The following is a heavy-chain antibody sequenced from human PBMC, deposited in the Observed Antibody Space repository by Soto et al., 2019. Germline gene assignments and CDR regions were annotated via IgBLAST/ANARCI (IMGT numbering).Heavy chain of an antibody. CDR2: ISAHNGNT. CDR1: GYAFTTYG. J-gene: IGHJ4*02. CDR3: ARGRYGDY. Sequence: QVHLVQSGAEVKKPGASVKVSCQASGYAFTTYGITWVRQAPGQGLEWMGWISAHNGNTNYAEKLHGVFTATRDTFTSPVYTELSSLRSDDAAVYFCARGRYGDYWGQGALVTVSS. V-gene: IGHV1-18*01. D-gene: IGHD1-1*01.